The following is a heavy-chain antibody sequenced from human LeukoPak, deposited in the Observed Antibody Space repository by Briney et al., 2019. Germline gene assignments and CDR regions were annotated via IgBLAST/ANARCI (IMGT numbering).Heavy chain of an antibody. D-gene: IGHD2-15*01. J-gene: IGHJ3*02. V-gene: IGHV1-2*02. CDR3: ARYLAAPYDAFDI. CDR2: INSNSGGV. Sequence: ASVKVSCKASGNTFTSYYMHWVRQAPGQGLEWMGWINSNSGGVHYAQNFQGRVTMTRDTSISTAYMDLTRLRYDDTAVYFCARYLAAPYDAFDIWGQGTMVTVSS. CDR1: GNTFTSYY.